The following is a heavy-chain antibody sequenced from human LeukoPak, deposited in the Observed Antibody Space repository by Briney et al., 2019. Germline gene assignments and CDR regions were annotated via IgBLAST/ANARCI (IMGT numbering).Heavy chain of an antibody. V-gene: IGHV1-46*01. J-gene: IGHJ4*02. CDR1: GYTFTSYY. CDR3: ARGPSIAARPGGPRDY. Sequence: ASVKVSCKASGYTFTSYYMHWVRQAPGQGLEWMGIINPSGGSTSYAQKFQGRVTITRDTSTSTVYMELSSLRSEDTAVYYCARGPSIAARPGGPRDYWGQGTLVTVSS. D-gene: IGHD6-6*01. CDR2: INPSGGST.